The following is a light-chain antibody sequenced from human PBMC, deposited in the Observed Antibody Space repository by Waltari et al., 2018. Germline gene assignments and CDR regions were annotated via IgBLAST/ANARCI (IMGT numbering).Light chain of an antibody. Sequence: EIVMTQSPATLSVYPGERATLSCRASQSVSSNLAWYQQKPGQAPRLLIYGASTRATGIPARFSGSGSGTEFTLTISSLQSEDFAVYYCQQYNNWPRGTFGGGTKVEIK. V-gene: IGKV3-15*01. CDR3: QQYNNWPRGT. J-gene: IGKJ4*01. CDR2: GAS. CDR1: QSVSSN.